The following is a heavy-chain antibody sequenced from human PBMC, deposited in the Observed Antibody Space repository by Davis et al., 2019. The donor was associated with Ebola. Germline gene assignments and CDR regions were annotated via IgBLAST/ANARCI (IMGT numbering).Heavy chain of an antibody. V-gene: IGHV1-46*01. CDR1: GYTFREYY. D-gene: IGHD1-14*01. CDR2: INPTAGDP. J-gene: IGHJ6*02. Sequence: ASVKVSCKASGYTFREYYIHWVRQAPGQGLEWMGLINPTAGDPRYAPRFRGRVTMTRDTSTSTVYMELSSLRSEDTAVYFCARGGITMMVVPRDYYYGLDVWGQGTTVAVSS. CDR3: ARGGITMMVVPRDYYYGLDV.